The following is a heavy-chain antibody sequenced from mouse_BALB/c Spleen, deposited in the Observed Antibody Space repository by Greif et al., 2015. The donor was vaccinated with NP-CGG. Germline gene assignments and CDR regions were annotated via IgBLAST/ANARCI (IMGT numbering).Heavy chain of an antibody. D-gene: IGHD1-2*01. CDR2: IRNKANGYTT. CDR1: GFTFTDYY. V-gene: IGHV7-3*02. J-gene: IGHJ2*01. Sequence: EVMLVESGGGLVQPGGSLRLSCATSGFTFTDYYMSWVRQPPGKALEWLGFIRNKANGYTTEYSASVEGRFTISRDNSQSILYLQMNTLRAEDSATYYCARDTTAFDYWGQGTTLTVSS. CDR3: ARDTTAFDY.